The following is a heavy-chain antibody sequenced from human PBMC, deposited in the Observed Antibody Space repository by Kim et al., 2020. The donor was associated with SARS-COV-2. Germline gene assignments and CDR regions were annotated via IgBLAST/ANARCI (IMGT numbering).Heavy chain of an antibody. D-gene: IGHD6-19*01. CDR2: IYHSGST. CDR3: ARATYSSGWSEYYYYGMDV. CDR1: GGSISSSNW. V-gene: IGHV4-4*02. Sequence: SETLSLTCAVSGGSISSSNWWSWVRQPPGKGLERIGEIYHSGSTNYNPSLKSRVTISVDKSKNQFSLKLSSVTAADTAVYYCARATYSSGWSEYYYYGMDVWGQGTTVTVSS. J-gene: IGHJ6*02.